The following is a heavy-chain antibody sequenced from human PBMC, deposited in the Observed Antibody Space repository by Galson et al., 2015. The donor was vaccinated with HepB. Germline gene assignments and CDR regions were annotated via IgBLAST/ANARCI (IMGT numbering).Heavy chain of an antibody. CDR1: GFTFTSST. V-gene: IGHV1-58*02. Sequence: SVKVSCKASGFTFTSSTMQWVRQARGQRLEWIGWVVVGSDNTNYAHNFPERVTITRDMSTSTAYMELSSLRSEDTAVYYCAASTHSSSWYSLFYYYAMDVWGQGTTVTVSS. D-gene: IGHD6-13*01. J-gene: IGHJ6*02. CDR2: VVVGSDNT. CDR3: AASTHSSSWYSLFYYYAMDV.